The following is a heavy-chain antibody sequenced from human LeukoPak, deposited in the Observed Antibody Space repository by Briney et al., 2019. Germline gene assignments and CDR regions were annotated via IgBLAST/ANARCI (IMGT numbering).Heavy chain of an antibody. CDR3: ARGGHSSSWYPNRVGAFDI. V-gene: IGHV4-34*01. D-gene: IGHD6-13*01. Sequence: SETLSLTCAVSGYSISSGYYWSWIRQPPGKGLEWIGEINHSGSTNYNPSLKSRVTISVDTSKNQFSLKLSSVTAADTAVYYCARGGHSSSWYPNRVGAFDIWGQGTMVTVSS. CDR1: GYSISSGYY. J-gene: IGHJ3*02. CDR2: INHSGST.